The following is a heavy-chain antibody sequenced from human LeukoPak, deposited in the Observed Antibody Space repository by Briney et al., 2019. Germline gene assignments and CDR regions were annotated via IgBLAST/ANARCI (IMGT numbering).Heavy chain of an antibody. Sequence: GGSLRLSCAASGFSFSTYAMTWVRQAPGRGMEWVSTLSGSGITTYYADSVKGRFTISRDNSKNTLYLQMNSLRAEDTAVYYCAKGIYSSGWSYFDYRGHGTLVTVSS. CDR3: AKGIYSSGWSYFDY. D-gene: IGHD6-19*01. CDR1: GFSFSTYA. V-gene: IGHV3-23*01. J-gene: IGHJ4*01. CDR2: LSGSGITT.